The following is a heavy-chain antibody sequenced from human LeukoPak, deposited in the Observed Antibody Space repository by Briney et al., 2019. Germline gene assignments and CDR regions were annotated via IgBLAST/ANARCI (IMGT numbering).Heavy chain of an antibody. CDR2: ISWNSGSI. Sequence: QPGRSLRLSCAASGFTFDDYAMHWVRQAPGKGLEWVSGISWNSGSIGYADSVKGRFTISRDNAKNSLYLQMNSLRAEDTALYYCAKASGAERRDGYNFLDYWGQGTPVTVSS. J-gene: IGHJ4*02. V-gene: IGHV3-9*01. CDR1: GFTFDDYA. CDR3: AKASGAERRDGYNFLDY. D-gene: IGHD5-24*01.